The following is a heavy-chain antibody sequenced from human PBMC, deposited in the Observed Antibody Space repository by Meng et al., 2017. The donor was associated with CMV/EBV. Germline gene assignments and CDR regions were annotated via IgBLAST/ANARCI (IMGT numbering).Heavy chain of an antibody. CDR3: ARDTSWGNWYFDL. CDR2: ISYDGSNK. CDR1: GFTVSSNY. J-gene: IGHJ2*01. D-gene: IGHD3-16*01. V-gene: IGHV3-30*03. Sequence: GESLKISCAASGFTVSSNYMSWVRQAPGKGLEWVAVISYDGSNKYYADSVKGRFTISRDNSKNTLYLQMNSLRAEDTAVYYCARDTSWGNWYFDLWGRGTLVTVSS.